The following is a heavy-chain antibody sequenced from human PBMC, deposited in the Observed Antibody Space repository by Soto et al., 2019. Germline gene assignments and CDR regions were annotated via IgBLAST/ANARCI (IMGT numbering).Heavy chain of an antibody. V-gene: IGHV3-30*18. J-gene: IGHJ4*02. CDR3: SKGYDYGDS. D-gene: IGHD2-15*01. CDR1: GFTFSGYG. Sequence: QVQLVESGGGVVQPGRSLRLSCAASGFTFSGYGMHWVRQAPGKGLEWVAVISYDGSKKYYADSVMGRFTVSRDNSKKTLYLQVNSLRAEDTAVYYCSKGYDYGDSWGQGTLVTVSS. CDR2: ISYDGSKK.